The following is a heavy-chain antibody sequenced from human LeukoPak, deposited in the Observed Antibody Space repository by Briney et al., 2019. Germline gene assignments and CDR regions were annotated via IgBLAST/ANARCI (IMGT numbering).Heavy chain of an antibody. D-gene: IGHD6-6*01. CDR2: IYPADSDT. V-gene: IGHV5-51*01. CDR1: GYSFSNSW. J-gene: IGHJ4*02. CDR3: ARQTRSITARDFDY. Sequence: GESLKISCKGSGYSFSNSWIAWVRQMPGKGLEWMGIIYPADSDTRYSPSFQGQVTISADKSISTAYLLWSSLKASDTAMYYCARQTRSITARDFDYWGQGTLVTVSS.